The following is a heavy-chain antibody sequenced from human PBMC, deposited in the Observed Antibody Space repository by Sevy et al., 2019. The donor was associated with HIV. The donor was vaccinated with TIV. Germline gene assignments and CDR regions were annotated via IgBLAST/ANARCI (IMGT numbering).Heavy chain of an antibody. D-gene: IGHD6-13*01. CDR1: GFTFDDYA. CDR3: AKVSQGYSSSRATEYFQH. CDR2: ISWNSGSI. Sequence: GGSLRLSCAASGFTFDDYAMHWVRQAPGKGLEWVSGISWNSGSIGYADSVKGRFTISRDNAKNSRYLQMNSLRAEDTALYYCAKVSQGYSSSRATEYFQHWGQGTLVTVSS. J-gene: IGHJ1*01. V-gene: IGHV3-9*01.